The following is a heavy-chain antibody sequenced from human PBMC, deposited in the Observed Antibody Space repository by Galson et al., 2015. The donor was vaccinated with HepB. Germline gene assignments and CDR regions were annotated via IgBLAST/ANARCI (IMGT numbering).Heavy chain of an antibody. Sequence: SVKVSCKASGYTFTSYGISWVRQAPGQGLEWMGGIIPIFGTANYAQKFQGRVTITADESTSTAYMELSSLRSEDTAVYYCARGITMVRGVIMNFDYWGQGTLVAVSS. D-gene: IGHD3-10*01. V-gene: IGHV1-69*13. CDR2: IIPIFGTA. CDR1: GYTFTSYG. J-gene: IGHJ4*02. CDR3: ARGITMVRGVIMNFDY.